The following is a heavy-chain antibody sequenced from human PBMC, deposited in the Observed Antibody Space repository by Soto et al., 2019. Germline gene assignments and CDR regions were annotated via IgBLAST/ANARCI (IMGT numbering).Heavy chain of an antibody. V-gene: IGHV2-5*02. J-gene: IGHJ5*02. CDR3: AHRETMTIFGLIIDNGIWFDP. CDR2: IYWDGDK. D-gene: IGHD3-3*01. Sequence: QINLIESGPTLVKPTQTLTLTCTFSGVSLSTSGAAVGWVRQPPGRALEWLALIYWDGDKRYNASLGNRLTITKDTSMNQVVITLTNVDPADTATYYCAHRETMTIFGLIIDNGIWFDPWGQGTRVIVSS. CDR1: GVSLSTSGAA.